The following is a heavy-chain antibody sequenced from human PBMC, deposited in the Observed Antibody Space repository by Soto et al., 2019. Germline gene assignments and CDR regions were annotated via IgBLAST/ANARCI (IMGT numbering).Heavy chain of an antibody. D-gene: IGHD3-16*01. CDR2: ISAYNGNT. CDR3: ARHRRGSDGGGY. Sequence: QVQLVQSGAEVKKPGASVKVSCKASGYTFTSYGISWVRQAPGQGLEWMGWISAYNGNTNYAQKLQGRITMTTTTYTRTVYKARRGVRYADVAYCYCARHRRGSDGGGYWGQGTLVTVSS. J-gene: IGHJ4*02. CDR1: GYTFTSYG. V-gene: IGHV1-18*03.